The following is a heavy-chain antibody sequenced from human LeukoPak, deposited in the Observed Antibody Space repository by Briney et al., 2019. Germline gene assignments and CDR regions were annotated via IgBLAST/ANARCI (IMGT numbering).Heavy chain of an antibody. CDR3: ARERIAAAAPYYYYGMDV. Sequence: GGSLRLSCAASGFTFSSYAMHWVRQAPGKGLEWVAVISYDGSNKYYADSVKGRFTISRDNSKNTLYLQMNSLRAEDTAVYYCARERIAAAAPYYYYGMDVWDQGTTVTVSS. CDR2: ISYDGSNK. V-gene: IGHV3-30-3*01. D-gene: IGHD6-13*01. CDR1: GFTFSSYA. J-gene: IGHJ6*02.